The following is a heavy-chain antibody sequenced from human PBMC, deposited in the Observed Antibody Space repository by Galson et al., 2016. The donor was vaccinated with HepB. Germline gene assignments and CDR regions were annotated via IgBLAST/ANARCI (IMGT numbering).Heavy chain of an antibody. J-gene: IGHJ4*02. D-gene: IGHD2-2*01. CDR2: ISPYNGIT. CDR1: RYTFTTYS. CDR3: ARVADIVLVPAFDY. V-gene: IGHV1-18*04. Sequence: SVKVSCKASRYTFTTYSISWVRQAPGQGLEWMGWISPYNGITDYAQKFQGRVTMTTDTSTSTAYMELRRLRSDDTAFYYCARVADIVLVPAFDYWGQGSLVTVSS.